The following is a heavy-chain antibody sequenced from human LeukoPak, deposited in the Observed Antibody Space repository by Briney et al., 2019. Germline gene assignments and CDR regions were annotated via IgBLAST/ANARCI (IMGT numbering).Heavy chain of an antibody. V-gene: IGHV3-7*05. CDR1: GFTFGGYW. D-gene: IGHD6-13*01. J-gene: IGHJ4*02. CDR2: IEEDGSAK. Sequence: QPGGSLILSCVGSGFTFGGYWMNWVRQAPGRGLEWVAKIEEDGSAKYYMDSVKGRFSIYRDNAKNSLYLQMYSLRAEDTAMYYCARAGQLNYWGQGTLVTVSS. CDR3: ARAGQLNY.